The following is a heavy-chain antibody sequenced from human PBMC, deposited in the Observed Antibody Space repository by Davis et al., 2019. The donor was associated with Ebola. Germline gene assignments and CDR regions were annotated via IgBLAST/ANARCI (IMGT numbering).Heavy chain of an antibody. CDR2: IIPILGIA. Sequence: SVKVSCKASGGTFSSYAISWVRQAPGQGLEWMGRIIPILGIANYAQKFQGRVTITADKSTSTAYMELSSLRSEDTAVYYCARDSPSDCSGGSCYSAYAAFDIWGQGTMVTVSS. J-gene: IGHJ3*02. V-gene: IGHV1-69*04. D-gene: IGHD2-15*01. CDR1: GGTFSSYA. CDR3: ARDSPSDCSGGSCYSAYAAFDI.